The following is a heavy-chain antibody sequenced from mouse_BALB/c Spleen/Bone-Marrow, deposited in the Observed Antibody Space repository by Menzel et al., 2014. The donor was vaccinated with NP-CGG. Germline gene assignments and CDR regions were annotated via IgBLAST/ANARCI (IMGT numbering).Heavy chain of an antibody. CDR1: GFTFSSYG. CDR3: ARPYDFGAWFAY. V-gene: IGHV5-6*01. D-gene: IGHD2-4*01. Sequence: VQLKESGGDLVKPGGSLKLSCAASGFTFSSYGMSWVRQTPDKRLEWVATISSGGSYTYYPDSVKGIFTISRDNAKNTLYLQMNRLKSEDAAMYYCARPYDFGAWFAYWGQGTLVTVSA. CDR2: ISSGGSYT. J-gene: IGHJ3*01.